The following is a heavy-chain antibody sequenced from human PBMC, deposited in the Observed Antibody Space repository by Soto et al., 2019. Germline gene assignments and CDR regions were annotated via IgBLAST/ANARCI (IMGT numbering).Heavy chain of an antibody. CDR2: IDPSDSQT. CDR1: GYSFAGYW. Sequence: GASLKISCQVSGYSFAGYWITWVRQPPGKGLEWMGRIDPSDSQTYYSPSFRGHVTISVTKSITTVFLQWSSLRASDTAMYYCARQIYDSDTGPNFQYYFDSWGQGTPVTVSS. J-gene: IGHJ4*02. V-gene: IGHV5-10-1*01. D-gene: IGHD3-22*01. CDR3: ARQIYDSDTGPNFQYYFDS.